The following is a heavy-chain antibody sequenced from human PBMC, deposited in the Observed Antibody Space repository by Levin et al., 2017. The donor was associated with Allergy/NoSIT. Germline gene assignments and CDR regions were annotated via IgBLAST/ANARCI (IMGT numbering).Heavy chain of an antibody. D-gene: IGHD3-10*01. CDR3: AKGQSLWFGELPDY. Sequence: GGSLRLSCAASGFTFSSYAMSWVRQAPGKGLEWVSAMSGSGGSTYYADSVKGRFTISRDNSKNTLYLQMNSLRAEDTAVYYCAKGQSLWFGELPDYWGQGTLVTVSS. CDR2: MSGSGGST. V-gene: IGHV3-23*01. J-gene: IGHJ4*02. CDR1: GFTFSSYA.